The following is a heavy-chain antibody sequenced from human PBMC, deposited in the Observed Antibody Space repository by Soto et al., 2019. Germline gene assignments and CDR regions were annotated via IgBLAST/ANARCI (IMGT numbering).Heavy chain of an antibody. D-gene: IGHD6-13*01. CDR3: AREGSSSLYWGDAFDI. V-gene: IGHV1-46*03. J-gene: IGHJ3*02. CDR2: INPSGGST. Sequence: QVQLVQSGAEVKKPGASVKVSCKASGYTFTSYYMHWVRQAPGQGLEWMGIINPSGGSTSYAQKFPGRATITRDTSTSTVYMELRRLRSEYTAVYYRAREGSSSLYWGDAFDIWGQGTMVTVST. CDR1: GYTFTSYY.